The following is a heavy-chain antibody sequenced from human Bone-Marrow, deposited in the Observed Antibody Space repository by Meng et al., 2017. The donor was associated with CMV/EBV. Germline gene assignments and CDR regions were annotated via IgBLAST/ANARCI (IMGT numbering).Heavy chain of an antibody. Sequence: GGSLRLSCAASGFTFDDYAMHWVRQAPGKGLEWVSGISWNSGSIGYADSVKGRFTISRDNAKNSLYLQMNSLRAEDTALYYCAKDIGRAAHCGGDCYLDPWGQGTLVTVSS. CDR2: ISWNSGSI. J-gene: IGHJ5*02. CDR1: GFTFDDYA. D-gene: IGHD2-21*01. V-gene: IGHV3-9*01. CDR3: AKDIGRAAHCGGDCYLDP.